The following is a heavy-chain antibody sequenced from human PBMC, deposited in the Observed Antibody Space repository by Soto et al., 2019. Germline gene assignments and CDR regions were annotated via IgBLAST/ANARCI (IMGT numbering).Heavy chain of an antibody. J-gene: IGHJ3*02. CDR1: GGSISSYY. CDR2: IYYSGST. CDR3: ARQQWLVLNAFDI. V-gene: IGHV4-59*01. D-gene: IGHD6-19*01. Sequence: SETLSLTCTVSGGSISSYYWIWILQPPGKGLEWIGYIYYSGSTNYNPSLKSRVTISVDTSKNQFSLKLSSVTAADTAVYYCARQQWLVLNAFDIWGQGTMVTVSS.